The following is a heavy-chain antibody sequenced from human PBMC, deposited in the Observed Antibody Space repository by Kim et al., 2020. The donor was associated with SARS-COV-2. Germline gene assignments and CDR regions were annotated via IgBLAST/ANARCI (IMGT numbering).Heavy chain of an antibody. CDR2: IGTAGDT. CDR3: ARGGPYCSGGSCYMSFDY. J-gene: IGHJ4*02. V-gene: IGHV3-13*01. CDR1: GFTFSSYD. D-gene: IGHD2-15*01. Sequence: GGSLRLSCAASGFTFSSYDMHWVRQATGKGLEWVSAIGTAGDTYYPGSVKGRFTISRENAKNSLYLQMNSLRAGDTAVYYCARGGPYCSGGSCYMSFDYWGQGTLVTVSS.